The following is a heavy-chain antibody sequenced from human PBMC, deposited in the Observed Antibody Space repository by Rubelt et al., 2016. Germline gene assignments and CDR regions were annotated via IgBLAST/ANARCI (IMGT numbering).Heavy chain of an antibody. Sequence: QVQLQQWGAGLLKPSETLSLTCAVYGGSFSGYYWSWIRQPPGKGLEWIGEINHSGSTNYNPSLKRRGTISVDTSKNQFSRKLSSVTAADTAGYYCARGRMGFHYYYYGMDVWGQGTTVTVSS. CDR2: INHSGST. D-gene: IGHD1-26*01. CDR3: ARGRMGFHYYYYGMDV. CDR1: GGSFSGYY. V-gene: IGHV4-34*01. J-gene: IGHJ6*02.